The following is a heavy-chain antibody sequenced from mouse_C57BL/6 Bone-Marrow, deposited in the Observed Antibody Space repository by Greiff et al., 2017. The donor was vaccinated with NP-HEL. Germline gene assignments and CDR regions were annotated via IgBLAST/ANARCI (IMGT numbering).Heavy chain of an antibody. V-gene: IGHV1-4*01. D-gene: IGHD4-1*01. CDR2: INPSSGYT. J-gene: IGHJ3*01. Sequence: QVQLQQSGAELARPGASVKMSCKASGYTFTSYTMHWVKQRPGQGLEWIGYINPSSGYTKYNQKFKDKATLTADKSSSTAYMQLSSLTSEDSAVYYCARRGTGTAWFAYWGQGTLVTGSA. CDR3: ARRGTGTAWFAY. CDR1: GYTFTSYT.